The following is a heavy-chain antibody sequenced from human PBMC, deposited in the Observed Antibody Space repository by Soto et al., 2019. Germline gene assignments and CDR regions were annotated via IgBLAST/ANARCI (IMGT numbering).Heavy chain of an antibody. CDR3: ATLPRPTVAIDY. D-gene: IGHD4-17*01. Sequence: PGESLKISCKGSGYSFTSYWIGWVRQMPGKGLEWMGIIYPGDSDTRYSPSFQGQVTISADKSTTTAYLKWSSLKASDTAMYYCATLPRPTVAIDYWGQGTLGTVSS. CDR1: GYSFTSYW. J-gene: IGHJ4*02. CDR2: IYPGDSDT. V-gene: IGHV5-51*01.